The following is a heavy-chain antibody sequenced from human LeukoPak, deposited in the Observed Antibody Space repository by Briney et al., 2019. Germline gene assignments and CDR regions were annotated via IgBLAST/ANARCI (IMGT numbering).Heavy chain of an antibody. V-gene: IGHV3-33*06. CDR3: AKELGVPAAGWQIQQ. CDR1: GFNFTRHG. D-gene: IGHD6-13*01. Sequence: GRSLRLSCGTAGFNFTRHGMHWVRQAPGKGLQWVAVIWHTSMSSFYSDSVKGRFIIARDNSRNTLYLQMSTLRADDTAVYYCAKELGVPAAGWQIQQWGLGTLVTVSS. J-gene: IGHJ1*01. CDR2: IWHTSMSS.